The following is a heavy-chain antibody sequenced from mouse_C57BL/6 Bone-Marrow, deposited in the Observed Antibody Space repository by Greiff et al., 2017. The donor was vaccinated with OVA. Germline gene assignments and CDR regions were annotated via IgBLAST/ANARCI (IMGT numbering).Heavy chain of an antibody. CDR1: GYTFTSYW. CDR2: IDPSDSYT. CDR3: ARPSWFAY. J-gene: IGHJ3*01. Sequence: QVQLQQPGAELVKPGASVTLSCKASGYTFTSYWMQWVKQRPGQGLEWIGEIDPSDSYTNYNPKFKGPATLTVATSSSTAFMQLIRLTYEDSVVFCCARPSWFAYWGKGTLVTVSA. V-gene: IGHV1-50*01.